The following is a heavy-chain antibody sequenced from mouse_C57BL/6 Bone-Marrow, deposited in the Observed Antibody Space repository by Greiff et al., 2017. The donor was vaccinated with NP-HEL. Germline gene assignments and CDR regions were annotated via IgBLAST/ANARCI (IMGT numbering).Heavy chain of an antibody. V-gene: IGHV1-19*01. D-gene: IGHD1-1*01. Sequence: EVQLQQSGPVLVKPGASVKMSCKASGYTFTDYYMNWVKQSHGKSLEWIGVINPYNGGTSYNQKFKGKATLTVDKSSSTAYMELNSLTSEDSAVYYCARRSYGSSPWFAYWGQGTLVTVSA. CDR1: GYTFTDYY. J-gene: IGHJ3*01. CDR3: ARRSYGSSPWFAY. CDR2: INPYNGGT.